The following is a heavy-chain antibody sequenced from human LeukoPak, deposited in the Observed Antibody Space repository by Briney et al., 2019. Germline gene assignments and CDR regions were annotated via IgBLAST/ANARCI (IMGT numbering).Heavy chain of an antibody. J-gene: IGHJ5*02. Sequence: GGSLRLSCAASGFTFSKYALTWVRQAPGQGLECVSVISGSGDYTYYADSVKGRFTISRDNSKNTLYLQMNSLRDEDMAVYYCAKNLPYLDNPAYRSWPLDLWGQGTLVTVSS. D-gene: IGHD3-16*02. CDR1: GFTFSKYA. V-gene: IGHV3-23*01. CDR2: ISGSGDYT. CDR3: AKNLPYLDNPAYRSWPLDL.